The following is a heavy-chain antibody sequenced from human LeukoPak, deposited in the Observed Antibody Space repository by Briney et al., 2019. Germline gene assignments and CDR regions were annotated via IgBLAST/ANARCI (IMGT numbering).Heavy chain of an antibody. D-gene: IGHD6-13*01. Sequence: GGSLRLSCAASGFTFSSYGIHWVRQGPGKGLEWVAFIRSDGSNKYYGDSVKGRFTISRDNSKNTLYLQMNSLRAEDTAVYYCAKAGGSTWDPFDYWGQGTLVTVSS. CDR3: AKAGGSTWDPFDY. V-gene: IGHV3-30*02. J-gene: IGHJ4*02. CDR1: GFTFSSYG. CDR2: IRSDGSNK.